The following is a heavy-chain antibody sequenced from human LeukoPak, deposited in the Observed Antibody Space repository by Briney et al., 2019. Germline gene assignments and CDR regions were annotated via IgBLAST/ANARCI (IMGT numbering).Heavy chain of an antibody. Sequence: GGSLRLSCAASGFTFITYAMSWVRQAPGKGLEWVSVISASGGSTYYADSVKGRFTISRDNSKNTVSLQMNSLRADDTAFYYCAKDQAFGVLPDWGQGTLVTVSS. CDR3: AKDQAFGVLPD. V-gene: IGHV3-23*01. D-gene: IGHD3-3*01. CDR2: ISASGGST. J-gene: IGHJ4*02. CDR1: GFTFITYA.